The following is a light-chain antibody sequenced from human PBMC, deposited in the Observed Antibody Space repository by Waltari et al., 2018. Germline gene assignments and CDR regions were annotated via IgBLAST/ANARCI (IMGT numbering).Light chain of an antibody. V-gene: IGLV2-23*01. CDR2: EST. Sequence: QSALTQPASVSGSPGQSITISCTGTSSDFGTYNLFSWYQLHPGKAPKLIIYESTKRPSGVSSRFSGSKSGNTASLTISGLQAEDETDYYCCSFAGSSPHVVFGGGTKLTVL. CDR1: SSDFGTYNL. J-gene: IGLJ2*01. CDR3: CSFAGSSPHVV.